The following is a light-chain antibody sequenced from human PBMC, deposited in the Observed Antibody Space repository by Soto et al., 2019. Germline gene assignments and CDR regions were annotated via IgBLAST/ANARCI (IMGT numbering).Light chain of an antibody. Sequence: EIVLTQSPATLSLSPGERATLSCRASQSISSYLAWYQHKPGQAPRLLIYDASNRATGIPARFSGSGSGTDFTLTSSSLEPEDFALYYRQQRTNWPLTFGGGTKVEIK. CDR1: QSISSY. CDR2: DAS. CDR3: QQRTNWPLT. V-gene: IGKV3-11*01. J-gene: IGKJ4*01.